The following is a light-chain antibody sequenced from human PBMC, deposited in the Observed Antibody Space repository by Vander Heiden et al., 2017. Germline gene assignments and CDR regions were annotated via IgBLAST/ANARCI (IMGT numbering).Light chain of an antibody. CDR2: AAS. CDR3: QQSDSTQWM. V-gene: IGKV1-39*01. J-gene: IGKJ1*01. Sequence: DIQMTQSPSSLSASVGDRVTITCRASQSISSYLNWYQQKPGKAPKLLIYAASSLQSGVPSRFSGSGSGTDFTLTISSLQPEDFATYYCQQSDSTQWMFGQGTKVEIK. CDR1: QSISSY.